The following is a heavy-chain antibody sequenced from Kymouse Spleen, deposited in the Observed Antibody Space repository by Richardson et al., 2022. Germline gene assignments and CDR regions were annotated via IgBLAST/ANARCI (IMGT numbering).Heavy chain of an antibody. D-gene: IGHD5-18,IGHD5-18*01. CDR2: INHSGST. CDR1: GGSFSGYY. Sequence: QVQLQQWGAGLLKPSETLSLTCAVYGGSFSGYYWSWIRQPPGKGLEWIGEINHSGSTNYNPSLKSRVTISVDTSKNQFSLKLSSVTAADTAVYYCARRGYSYGYPSYFDYWGQGTLVTVSS. CDR3: ARRGYSYGYPSYFDY. J-gene: IGHJ4*02. V-gene: IGHV4-34*01.